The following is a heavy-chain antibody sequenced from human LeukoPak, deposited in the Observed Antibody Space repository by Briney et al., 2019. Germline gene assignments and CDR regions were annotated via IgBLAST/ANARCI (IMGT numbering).Heavy chain of an antibody. D-gene: IGHD3-16*01. CDR2: IHTSGST. V-gene: IGHV4-4*09. CDR3: ARRRMLGVSGGCCWFDA. J-gene: IGHJ5*02. Sequence: RSETLSLTCTVTGGSISSYYWSWIRQPPGKGLEWIGYIHTSGSTNYNPSLKSRVTISVDTSKNQFSLKLSSVTAADTAVYYCARRRMLGVSGGCCWFDAWGQGTLVTVSS. CDR1: GGSISSYY.